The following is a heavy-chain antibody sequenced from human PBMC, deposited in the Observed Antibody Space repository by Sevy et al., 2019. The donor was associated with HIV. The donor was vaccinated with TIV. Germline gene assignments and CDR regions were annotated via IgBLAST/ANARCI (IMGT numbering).Heavy chain of an antibody. D-gene: IGHD3-3*01. CDR1: GFTFSDYY. CDR2: IISSGSTI. V-gene: IGHV3-11*01. Sequence: GGSLRLSCAASGFTFSDYYMSWIRQAPGKGLEWVSYIISSGSTIYQADSVKGRFTISRDNAKNSLYLQMNSLRAEDTAVYYCARDGRGFWSGYSYTFDYWGQGTLVTVSS. J-gene: IGHJ4*02. CDR3: ARDGRGFWSGYSYTFDY.